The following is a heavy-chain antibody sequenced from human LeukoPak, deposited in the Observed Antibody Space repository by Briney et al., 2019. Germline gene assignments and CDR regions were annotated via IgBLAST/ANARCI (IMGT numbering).Heavy chain of an antibody. V-gene: IGHV3-30*02. CDR1: GFTFSSYW. CDR3: AKDEVWSIVGATYYYYYYMDV. Sequence: GGSLRLSCAASGFTFSSYWMSWVRQAPGKGLEWVAFIRYDGSNKYYADSVKGRFTISRDNSKNTLYLQMNSLRAEDTAVYYCAKDEVWSIVGATYYYYYYMDVWGKGTTVTVSS. J-gene: IGHJ6*03. CDR2: IRYDGSNK. D-gene: IGHD1-26*01.